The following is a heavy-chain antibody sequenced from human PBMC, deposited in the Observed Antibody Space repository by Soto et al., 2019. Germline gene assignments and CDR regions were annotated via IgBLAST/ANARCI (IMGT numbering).Heavy chain of an antibody. J-gene: IGHJ5*02. D-gene: IGHD3-16*01. CDR2: IIPIFDTA. Sequence: QVQLVQSGAEVKKPGSSVKVSCKASRGTFSSYAVTWVRQAPGQGLEWMGEIIPIFDTATYAQKFQGRVTIAAYEPTSKAYMERSSLRSEDKALYDWARTKYIFGEGSFDPWGQGTLVTVSS. CDR1: RGTFSSYA. V-gene: IGHV1-69*01. CDR3: ARTKYIFGEGSFDP.